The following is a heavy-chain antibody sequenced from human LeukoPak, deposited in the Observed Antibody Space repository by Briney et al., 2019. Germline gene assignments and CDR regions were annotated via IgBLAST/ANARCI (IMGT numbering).Heavy chain of an antibody. Sequence: PGGSLRLSCAASGFTFSTHAMSWVRQAPGKGLEYVSGIGGGDDIHYADSVKGRFTVSRDNSKNTLFLQMNSLRAEDTAVYYCAKDVYGDYGGLDYWGQGTLVTVSS. CDR2: IGGGDDI. J-gene: IGHJ4*02. CDR3: AKDVYGDYGGLDY. V-gene: IGHV3-23*01. D-gene: IGHD4-17*01. CDR1: GFTFSTHA.